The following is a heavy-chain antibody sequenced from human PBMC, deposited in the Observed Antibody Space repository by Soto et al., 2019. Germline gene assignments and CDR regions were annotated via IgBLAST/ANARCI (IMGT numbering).Heavy chain of an antibody. CDR3: ASRKSSPYFDY. V-gene: IGHV4-39*01. CDR1: GGSISSRGYY. Sequence: SETLSLTCTVSGGSISSRGYYWGWIRQPPGKGLEWIGTIYYSGSTYYNPSLKSRVTISVDTSKNQFSLKLSSVTAVDTAVYYCASRKSSPYFDYWGQGTLVTVSS. CDR2: IYYSGST. J-gene: IGHJ4*02. D-gene: IGHD3-10*01.